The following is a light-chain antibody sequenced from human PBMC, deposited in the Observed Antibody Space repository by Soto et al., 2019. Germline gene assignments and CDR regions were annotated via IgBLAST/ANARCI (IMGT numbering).Light chain of an antibody. CDR2: GAS. CDR1: QTVTSSY. V-gene: IGKV3-20*01. J-gene: IGKJ4*01. CDR3: QPYGSSPPRT. Sequence: ETVLTQSPGTLSLSPGERATLSCRASQTVTSSYLAWYQQKPGQAPRLLIYGASSRAIGIPDRFSGSGSGTDFTLTISRLEPEDFAVYYCQPYGSSPPRTFGGGTKVETK.